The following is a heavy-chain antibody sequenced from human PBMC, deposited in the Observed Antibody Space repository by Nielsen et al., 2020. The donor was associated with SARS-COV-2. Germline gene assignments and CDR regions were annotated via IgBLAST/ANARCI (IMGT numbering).Heavy chain of an antibody. Sequence: GESLKISCAASGFTFSSYGMHWVRQAPGKGLEWVAVIWYDGSNKYYADSVKGRFTISRDNANSSLYVQMNSLRAEDTAVYYCARDLLSLSLYGMDVWGQGTTVTVSS. CDR2: IWYDGSNK. V-gene: IGHV3-33*01. CDR1: GFTFSSYG. D-gene: IGHD3-16*02. CDR3: ARDLLSLSLYGMDV. J-gene: IGHJ6*02.